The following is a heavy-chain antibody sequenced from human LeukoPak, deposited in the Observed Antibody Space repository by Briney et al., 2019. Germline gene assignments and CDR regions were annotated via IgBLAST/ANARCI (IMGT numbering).Heavy chain of an antibody. D-gene: IGHD2-21*02. J-gene: IGHJ3*01. V-gene: IGHV3-48*03. Sequence: PGGSLRLSCAASGFTFRSYELNWVRQAPGKGLEWVSYISDIGTTQHYEDSVKGRFIISRDNAKNSLYLQMNSLTAEDTAVYYCARDRSKVTAYDDALDFWGQGTMVIVSS. CDR1: GFTFRSYE. CDR3: ARDRSKVTAYDDALDF. CDR2: ISDIGTTQ.